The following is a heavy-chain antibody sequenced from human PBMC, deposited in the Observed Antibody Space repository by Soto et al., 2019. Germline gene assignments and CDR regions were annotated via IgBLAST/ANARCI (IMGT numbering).Heavy chain of an antibody. CDR1: GFSLTTSGVG. V-gene: IGHV2-5*02. CDR3: AHSRLGVLAAYSRY. D-gene: IGHD3-3*02. J-gene: IGHJ4*02. Sequence: QITLKESGPTLVKPTQTLTLTCTFSGFSLTTSGVGVGWIRQPPGEALEWLAFINWDDDQRYSPSLKSRLSITKDTAKNHVVLTITNMDPVDTATYYCAHSRLGVLAAYSRYWGPGALVTVSS. CDR2: INWDDDQ.